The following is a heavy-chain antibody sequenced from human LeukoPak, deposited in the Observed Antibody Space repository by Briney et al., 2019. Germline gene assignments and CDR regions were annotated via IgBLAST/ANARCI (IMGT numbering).Heavy chain of an antibody. D-gene: IGHD6-6*01. Sequence: GASVKVSCKASGYTFTSYAISWVRQAPGQGLEWMGGIIPIFGTANYAQKFQGRVTITADESTSTAYMELSSLRSEDTAVYYCARLSPSIAARRPIYYFDYWGQGTLVTVSS. CDR2: IIPIFGTA. CDR1: GYTFTSYA. CDR3: ARLSPSIAARRPIYYFDY. V-gene: IGHV1-69*13. J-gene: IGHJ4*02.